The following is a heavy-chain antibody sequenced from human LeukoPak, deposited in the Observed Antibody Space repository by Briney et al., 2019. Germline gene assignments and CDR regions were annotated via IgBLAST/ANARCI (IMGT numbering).Heavy chain of an antibody. D-gene: IGHD3-22*01. CDR2: ISSDGSNK. V-gene: IGHV3-30*03. Sequence: PGGSLRLSCAVAGFTFNKYGIDWVRQAPGKGLEWVALISSDGSNKYYADSVKGRFTISRDNAKNSLYLQMNSLRAEDTAVYYCARDYYDSSGSGHRWFDPWGQGTLVTVSS. J-gene: IGHJ5*02. CDR3: ARDYYDSSGSGHRWFDP. CDR1: GFTFNKYG.